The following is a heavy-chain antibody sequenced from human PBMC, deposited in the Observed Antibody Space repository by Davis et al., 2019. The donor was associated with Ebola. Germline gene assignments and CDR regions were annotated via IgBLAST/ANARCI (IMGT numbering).Heavy chain of an antibody. Sequence: ASVKVSCKASGYTFTGYYMHWVRQAPGQGLEWMGRINPNSGGTNYAQKFQGRVTMTRDTSISTAYMELSRLRSDDTAVYYCARSLLWFGELTEYYFDYWGQGTLVTVSS. J-gene: IGHJ4*02. CDR1: GYTFTGYY. CDR2: INPNSGGT. CDR3: ARSLLWFGELTEYYFDY. V-gene: IGHV1-2*06. D-gene: IGHD3-10*01.